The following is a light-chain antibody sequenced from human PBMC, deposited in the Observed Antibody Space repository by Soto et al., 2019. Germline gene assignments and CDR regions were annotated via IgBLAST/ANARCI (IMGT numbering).Light chain of an antibody. Sequence: TQSPSTLSASVGDRVTITCRASQSISRWLAWYQQRRGQAPRLLIHGASNRATGIPDRFSGSGSGTDFTLTISRLEPEDFAVYYCQQYGSSPQFFGQGTDWRL. CDR3: QQYGSSPQF. CDR1: QSISRW. J-gene: IGKJ5*01. CDR2: GAS. V-gene: IGKV3-20*01.